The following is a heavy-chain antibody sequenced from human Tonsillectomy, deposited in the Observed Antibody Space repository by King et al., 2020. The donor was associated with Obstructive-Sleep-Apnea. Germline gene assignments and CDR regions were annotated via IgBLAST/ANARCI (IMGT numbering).Heavy chain of an antibody. CDR3: ARASEGVTMARGIMTSEYYFDY. CDR2: ISYDGSNK. D-gene: IGHD3-10*01. Sequence: VQLVESGGGVVQPGRSLRLSCVASGFTFSSSAMHWVRQAPGKGLEWVAVISYDGSNKNPADSVKGRFTISRDNSKNTLYLQMNSLKPEDTAVYYCARASEGVTMARGIMTSEYYFDYWGQGTLVTVSS. CDR1: GFTFSSSA. J-gene: IGHJ4*02. V-gene: IGHV3-30*04.